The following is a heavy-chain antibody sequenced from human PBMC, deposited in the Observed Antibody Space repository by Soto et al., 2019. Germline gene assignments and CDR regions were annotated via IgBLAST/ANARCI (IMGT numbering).Heavy chain of an antibody. D-gene: IGHD4-4*01. V-gene: IGHV3-30-3*01. CDR3: ARVKTDYSNPRGPFFFYGMDV. J-gene: IGHJ6*02. CDR2: ISYDGGHK. CDR1: EFTFSSYA. Sequence: QVQLVESGGGVVHPERSLRLSCSASEFTFSSYAMHWVRQAPGKGLEWVAGISYDGGHKFYGDSVRGRFTISRASSKTTVFLQRNSLIPEDTAAYYCARVKTDYSNPRGPFFFYGMDVWGQGTTVTVSS.